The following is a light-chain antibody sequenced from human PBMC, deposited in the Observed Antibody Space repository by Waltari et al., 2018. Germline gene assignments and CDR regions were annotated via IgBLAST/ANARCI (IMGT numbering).Light chain of an antibody. CDR3: QQSYSTLIT. V-gene: IGKV1-39*01. Sequence: DMKMTQSPSSLSASVRDRVTITCRASQSISSYLNWYPQKPGKAPKLLIYAASSLHTGVPSRFSGSGSGTDFTLTISSLQPEDFATYYCQQSYSTLITFGQGTRLEIK. J-gene: IGKJ5*01. CDR2: AAS. CDR1: QSISSY.